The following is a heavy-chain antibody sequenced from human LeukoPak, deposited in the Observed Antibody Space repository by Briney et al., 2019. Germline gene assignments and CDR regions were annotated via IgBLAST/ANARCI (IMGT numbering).Heavy chain of an antibody. CDR3: ARVRVGSTTYVY. V-gene: IGHV1-2*02. CDR2: INPNSRDT. CDR1: GYTFTGDY. J-gene: IGHJ4*02. D-gene: IGHD1-26*01. Sequence: ASVKVSCKASGYTFTGDYIHWVRQAPGQGLEWMGWINPNSRDTKYAQKFQGRVTMTRDTSISTAYMELTRLTSDDTAVYYCARVRVGSTTYVYWGQGTLVTVSS.